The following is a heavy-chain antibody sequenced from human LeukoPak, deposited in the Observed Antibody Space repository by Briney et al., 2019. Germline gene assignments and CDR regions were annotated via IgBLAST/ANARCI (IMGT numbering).Heavy chain of an antibody. J-gene: IGHJ4*02. CDR3: ANEWLGIGDY. CDR1: GFTFSSYA. V-gene: IGHV3-23*01. D-gene: IGHD6-19*01. CDR2: ISGSGGST. Sequence: GGSLGLSCAASGFTFSSYAMTWVRQAPGKGLEWVSAISGSGGSTYYADSVKGRFTISRDNSKNTLYLQMNSLRAEDTAVYYCANEWLGIGDYWGQGTLVTVSS.